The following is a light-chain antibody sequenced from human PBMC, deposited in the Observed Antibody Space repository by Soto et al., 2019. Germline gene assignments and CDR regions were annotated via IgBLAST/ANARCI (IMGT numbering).Light chain of an antibody. Sequence: QSALTQPASVSGSPGQSITISCTGTSSDVGGSVYVSWYQQHPGKAPKVMIYDVSYRPSGASNRFSGSKSGNTASLTISGLQAEDEADYYCTSYTSTSTRVLFGGGTKLTV. CDR1: SSDVGGSVY. CDR3: TSYTSTSTRVL. V-gene: IGLV2-14*01. J-gene: IGLJ2*01. CDR2: DVS.